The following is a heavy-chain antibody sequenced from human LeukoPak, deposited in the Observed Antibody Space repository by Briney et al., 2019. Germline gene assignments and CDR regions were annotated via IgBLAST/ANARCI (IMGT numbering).Heavy chain of an antibody. CDR3: ARDSGVEMAHTGDGN. V-gene: IGHV1-69*13. Sequence: SVKVSCTASGGTFSSYAISWVRQAPGQGLEWMGGIIPIFGTANYAQKFQGRVTITADESTSTAYMELSSLRSEDTAVYYCARDSGVEMAHTGDGNWGQGTLVTVSS. CDR1: GGTFSSYA. J-gene: IGHJ4*02. CDR2: IIPIFGTA. D-gene: IGHD5-24*01.